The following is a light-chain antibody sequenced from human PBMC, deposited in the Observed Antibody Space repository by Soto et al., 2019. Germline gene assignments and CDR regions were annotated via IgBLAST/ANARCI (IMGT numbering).Light chain of an antibody. CDR3: MQATHLPPYT. J-gene: IGKJ2*01. Sequence: EIVMTQTPLSSPVTLGQPASISCRSSQSLVHSDGYTYLSWLHQRPGQPPRLLIYRVSNRFSGLPDRFSGSWAGTEFTLKISRVEAEDVGVYYCMQATHLPPYTLGQGTKLEI. CDR1: QSLVHSDGYTY. CDR2: RVS. V-gene: IGKV2-24*01.